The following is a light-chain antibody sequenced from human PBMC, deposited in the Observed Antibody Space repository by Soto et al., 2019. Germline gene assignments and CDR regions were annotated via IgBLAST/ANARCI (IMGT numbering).Light chain of an antibody. V-gene: IGLV2-8*01. CDR1: KNDIGVYDF. CDR2: EVV. J-gene: IGLJ1*01. Sequence: QSALTQPPSASGSPGQSVTISCSGTKNDIGVYDFVSWYQHHPGKAPRLIIYEVVQRPSGVPDRFSGSKSGNTASLTVSGLQAADEADYFCSSHSSSSAYYVFGTGTKLTVL. CDR3: SSHSSSSAYYV.